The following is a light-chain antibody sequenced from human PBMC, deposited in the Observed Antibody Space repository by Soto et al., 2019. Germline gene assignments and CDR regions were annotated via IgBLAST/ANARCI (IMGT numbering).Light chain of an antibody. CDR2: DAS. V-gene: IGKV3-20*01. Sequence: EIVLTQSPGILYLSPGDRATLSCRASQTISSGFLAWYQQKVGQATRLLIYDASNRDTGVPDRVSGSGSGTDVSLTISRLETEDFAVYHCQQYSSSPRTFGQGTRLEIK. J-gene: IGKJ5*01. CDR1: QTISSGF. CDR3: QQYSSSPRT.